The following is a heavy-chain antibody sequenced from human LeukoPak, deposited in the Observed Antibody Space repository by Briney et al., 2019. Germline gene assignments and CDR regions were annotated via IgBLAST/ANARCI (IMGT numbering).Heavy chain of an antibody. CDR2: INTGGSST. J-gene: IGHJ4*02. Sequence: GGSLRLSCAASGFTFSSYWMHWLRQVPGKGLVWVARINTGGSSTTYADSVKGRFTISRDNAKNMLYLQMDSLRDEDTGVYYCARSNQADDYWGQGTLVTVSS. CDR3: ARSNQADDY. CDR1: GFTFSSYW. V-gene: IGHV3-74*01. D-gene: IGHD1-14*01.